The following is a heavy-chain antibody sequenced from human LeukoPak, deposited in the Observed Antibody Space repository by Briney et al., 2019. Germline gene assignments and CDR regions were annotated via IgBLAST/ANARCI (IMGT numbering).Heavy chain of an antibody. V-gene: IGHV3-48*01. J-gene: IGHJ4*02. CDR3: AKSDFFDY. CDR1: GFTFSNYN. Sequence: GGSLRLSCAASGFTFSNYNMNWVRQAPGKGLEWVSYISSDSSTINYGDSVKGRFTISRDNAKNSLYLQMNSLRAGDTAVYYCAKSDFFDYWGQGTLVTVSS. CDR2: ISSDSSTI.